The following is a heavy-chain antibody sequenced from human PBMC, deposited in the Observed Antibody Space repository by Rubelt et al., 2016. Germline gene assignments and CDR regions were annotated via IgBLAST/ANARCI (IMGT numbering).Heavy chain of an antibody. D-gene: IGHD1-26*01. J-gene: IGHJ3*02. CDR3: ARLFRAGATSAHDAFDI. V-gene: IGHV4-34*01. CDR2: INHSGST. Sequence: QVQLQQWGAGLLKPSETLSLTCAVYGGSFSGYYWSWIRQPPGKGLEWIGEINHSGSTNYNPSLKSRVTISVDTSKSQFSLKLSSVTAADTAVYYCARLFRAGATSAHDAFDIWGQGTMVTVSS. CDR1: GGSFSGYY.